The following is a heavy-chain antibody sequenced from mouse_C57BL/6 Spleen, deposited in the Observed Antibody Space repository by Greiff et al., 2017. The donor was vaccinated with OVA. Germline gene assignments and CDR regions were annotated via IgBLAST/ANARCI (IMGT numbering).Heavy chain of an antibody. V-gene: IGHV1-36*01. Sequence: VQLKESGPVLVKPGPSVKISCKASGFTFTDYYMPWVKQSHGKSLEWIGLVYPYNGGTSYNQKFKGKATLTVDTSSSTAYMELNSLTSEDSAVYYCASSYGSSYYAMDYWGQGTSVTVSS. J-gene: IGHJ4*01. D-gene: IGHD1-1*01. CDR2: VYPYNGGT. CDR3: ASSYGSSYYAMDY. CDR1: GFTFTDYY.